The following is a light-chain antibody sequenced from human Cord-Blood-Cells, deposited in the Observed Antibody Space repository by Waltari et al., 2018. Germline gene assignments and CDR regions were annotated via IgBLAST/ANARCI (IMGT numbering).Light chain of an antibody. CDR2: EVS. CDR1: SSDAGGYNY. J-gene: IGLJ2*01. CDR3: SSYAGSNNVV. Sequence: QSALTQPPSASGSPGQSVTISCTGTSSDAGGYNYFSWYQQTPGKAPKLMIYEVSKRPSGVPDRFSGSKSGNTASLTVSGLQAEDEADYYCSSYAGSNNVVFGGGTKLTVL. V-gene: IGLV2-8*01.